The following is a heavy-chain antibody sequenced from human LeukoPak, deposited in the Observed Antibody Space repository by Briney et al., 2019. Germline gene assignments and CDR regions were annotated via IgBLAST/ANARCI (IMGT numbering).Heavy chain of an antibody. Sequence: GRSLRLSCAASGFTSSKSWMSWVRQAPGKGLEWVANMNEDGSEKDYVDSVKGRFTISRDNARKSLYLQMSSLRAEGTAVYYCATYSHWVAGDVWGQGTTVTVSS. CDR2: MNEDGSEK. CDR3: ATYSHWVAGDV. J-gene: IGHJ6*02. CDR1: GFTSSKSW. D-gene: IGHD3-16*01. V-gene: IGHV3-7*01.